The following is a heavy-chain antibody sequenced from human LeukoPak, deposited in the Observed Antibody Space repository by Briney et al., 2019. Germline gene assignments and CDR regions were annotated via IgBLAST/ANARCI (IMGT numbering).Heavy chain of an antibody. CDR2: IYYSGST. D-gene: IGHD3-3*01. CDR3: ARVSRYYDFWSGYYTGPPSYFDY. J-gene: IGHJ4*02. Sequence: PSETLSLTCTVSGGSISTYYSSWIRQPPGKGLEWIGYIYYSGSTNYNPSFKSRVIISVDTSKNQFSLKLSSVTAADTAVYYCARVSRYYDFWSGYYTGPPSYFDYWGQGTLVTASS. CDR1: GGSISTYY. V-gene: IGHV4-59*01.